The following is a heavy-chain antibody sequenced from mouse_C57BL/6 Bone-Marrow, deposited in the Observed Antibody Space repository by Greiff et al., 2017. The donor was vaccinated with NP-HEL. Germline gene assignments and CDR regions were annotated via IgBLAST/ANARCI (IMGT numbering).Heavy chain of an antibody. D-gene: IGHD3-2*02. Sequence: EVKLMESEGGLVQPGSSMKLSCTASGFTFSDYYMAWVRQVPEKGLEWVANINYDGSSTYYLDSLKSRFIISRDNAKNILYLQMSSLKSEDTATYYCARDRDSSGYSYAMDYWGQGTSVTVSS. CDR3: ARDRDSSGYSYAMDY. J-gene: IGHJ4*01. CDR1: GFTFSDYY. V-gene: IGHV5-16*01. CDR2: INYDGSST.